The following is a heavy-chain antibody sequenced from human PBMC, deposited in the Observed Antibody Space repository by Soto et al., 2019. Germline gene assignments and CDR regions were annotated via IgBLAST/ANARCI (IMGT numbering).Heavy chain of an antibody. CDR1: GGSISSGGYS. CDR2: IYHSGST. J-gene: IGHJ4*02. D-gene: IGHD4-17*01. V-gene: IGHV4-30-2*01. Sequence: SETLSLTCAVSGGSISSGGYSWSWIRQPPGKGLESIGYIYHSGSTYYNPSLKSPVTISVDRSKNQFSLKLSSVTAACTSVYYWARGMTTVTTFDYWGQGILVTVSS. CDR3: ARGMTTVTTFDY.